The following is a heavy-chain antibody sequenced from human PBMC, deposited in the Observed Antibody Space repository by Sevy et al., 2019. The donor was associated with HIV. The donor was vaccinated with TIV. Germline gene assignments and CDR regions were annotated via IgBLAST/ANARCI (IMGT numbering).Heavy chain of an antibody. J-gene: IGHJ4*02. CDR1: GYTLTELS. CDR2: FDPEDGET. D-gene: IGHD6-19*01. V-gene: IGHV1-24*01. Sequence: ASVKVSCKVSGYTLTELSMHWVRQAPGKGLEWMGGFDPEDGETIYAQKFQGRVTMTEDTSTDTAYMELSSLRSEVTAVYYCATDYPPLGGIAVAGLVYWGQGTLVTVSS. CDR3: ATDYPPLGGIAVAGLVY.